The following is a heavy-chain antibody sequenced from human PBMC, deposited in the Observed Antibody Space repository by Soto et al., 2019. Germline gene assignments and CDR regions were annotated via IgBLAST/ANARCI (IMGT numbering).Heavy chain of an antibody. CDR3: ARGGSSSWYFDY. CDR1: GYTFTSYA. J-gene: IGHJ4*02. Sequence: QVQLVQSGAEVKKPGASVKVSCKASGYTFTSYAMHWVRQAPGQRLEWMGWINAGNGNTKYSQKFQGRVTITRDTFASTAYMELSSLRSEDTAVYYCARGGSSSWYFDYWGQGTLVTVSS. D-gene: IGHD6-13*01. CDR2: INAGNGNT. V-gene: IGHV1-3*01.